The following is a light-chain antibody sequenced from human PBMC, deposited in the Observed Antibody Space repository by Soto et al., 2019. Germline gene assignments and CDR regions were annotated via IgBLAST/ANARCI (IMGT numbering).Light chain of an antibody. CDR1: QSVSSSY. CDR2: GAS. Sequence: EIVLTQSPGTLSLSPVERATLSCRASQSVSSSYLAWYQQKPGQAPRLLIYGASSRATGIPDRFSGSGSGTDFTLTISSLQSEDFAVYYCQQYNNWPRTFGQGTKVDIK. CDR3: QQYNNWPRT. J-gene: IGKJ1*01. V-gene: IGKV3-20*01.